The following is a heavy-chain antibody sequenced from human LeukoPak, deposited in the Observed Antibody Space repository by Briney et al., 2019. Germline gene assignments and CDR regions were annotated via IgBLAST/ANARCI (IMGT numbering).Heavy chain of an antibody. CDR3: ARDLGYFDY. V-gene: IGHV3-33*01. D-gene: IGHD2-2*03. Sequence: GRSLRLSCAASGFTLSSYGMHWVRQAPGKGLEWVAVIWYDGSNKYYADSVKGRLTISRDNSKSTLYLQMNSLRAEDTAVYYCARDLGYFDYWGQGTLVTVSS. CDR2: IWYDGSNK. J-gene: IGHJ4*02. CDR1: GFTLSSYG.